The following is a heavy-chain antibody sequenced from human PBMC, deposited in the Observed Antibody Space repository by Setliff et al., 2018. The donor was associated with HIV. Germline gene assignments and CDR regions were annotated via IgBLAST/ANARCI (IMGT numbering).Heavy chain of an antibody. J-gene: IGHJ4*02. Sequence: PGGSLRLSCAASGFTFSSYWMSWVRQAPGKGLEWVANIKQDGSEKYYVDSVKGRFTISRDNAKNSLYLQMNSLRAEDTAVYYCAKERYIYGALNYFDYWGQGTMVTVSS. D-gene: IGHD5-18*01. CDR3: AKERYIYGALNYFDY. CDR1: GFTFSSYW. V-gene: IGHV3-7*01. CDR2: IKQDGSEK.